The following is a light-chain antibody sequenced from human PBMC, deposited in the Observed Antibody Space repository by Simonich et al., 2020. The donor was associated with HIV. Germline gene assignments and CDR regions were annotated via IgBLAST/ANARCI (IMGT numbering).Light chain of an antibody. CDR2: WEF. J-gene: IGKJ4*01. CDR1: QSALHISNNNNG. Sequence: DIVMTQSPVSLSLSLGERATINCKSRQSALHISNNNNGIAWYQQKPGQHPKLVIYWEFTRESGVPDRFSGSGSGSDFTLTISSLEPEDFAVYYCQQRSNWLTFGGGTKVEIK. CDR3: QQRSNWLT. V-gene: IGKV4-1*01.